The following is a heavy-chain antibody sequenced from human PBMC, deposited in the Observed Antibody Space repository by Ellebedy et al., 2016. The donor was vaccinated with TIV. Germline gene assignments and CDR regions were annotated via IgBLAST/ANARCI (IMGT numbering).Heavy chain of an antibody. V-gene: IGHV4-59*01. CDR2: IYYSGST. Sequence: SETLSLTCTVSGGSISPFYWSWVRQPPGKGLEWIGYIYYSGSTNYNPSLKSRVTISVDTSKNQLSLKLSSVTAADTAVYYCANSGWYEEGFYGMDVWGQGTTVTVTS. D-gene: IGHD6-19*01. J-gene: IGHJ6*02. CDR3: ANSGWYEEGFYGMDV. CDR1: GGSISPFY.